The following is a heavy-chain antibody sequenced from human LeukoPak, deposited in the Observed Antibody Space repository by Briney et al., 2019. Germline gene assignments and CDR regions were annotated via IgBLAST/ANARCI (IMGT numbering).Heavy chain of an antibody. V-gene: IGHV3-48*01. CDR2: ISGSDIR. J-gene: IGHJ3*01. CDR1: GFTFSNFP. D-gene: IGHD4-17*01. Sequence: GGSLRLPCAASGFTFSNFPMNGLRQAPGKGLEWLSYISGSDIRYAHSVKGRFTISRDNANNLLYLQMYSLRVEDTAVYSCARGRPGTNPNPFDVWGQGTMVTVSS. CDR3: ARGRPGTNPNPFDV.